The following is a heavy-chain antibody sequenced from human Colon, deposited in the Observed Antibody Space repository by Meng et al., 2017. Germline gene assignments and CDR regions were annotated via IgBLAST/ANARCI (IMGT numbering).Heavy chain of an antibody. Sequence: HVQLVASGGVVVQPGSALRLSCAASVFTFRNYAMHWASQAPGTVLEWVAVMSSDGGKKYSANSVKVRFTISRDDSKDTLYLQMDSLSAEDTAVYYCARGHCGGDCYGLPYWGQGTLVTVSS. CDR2: MSSDGGKK. J-gene: IGHJ4*02. D-gene: IGHD2-21*02. CDR1: VFTFRNYA. CDR3: ARGHCGGDCYGLPY. V-gene: IGHV3-30*01.